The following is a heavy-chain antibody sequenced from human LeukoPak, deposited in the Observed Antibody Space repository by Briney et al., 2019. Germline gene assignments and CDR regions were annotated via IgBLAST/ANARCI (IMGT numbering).Heavy chain of an antibody. J-gene: IGHJ4*02. Sequence: ASVKVSCKASGYTFTGYYMHWVRQAPGQGLEWMGWINPNSGGTNYAQKFQGRVTMTRDTSISTAYMELSRLRSDDTAVYYCAPGNRGYSYGYGTRSDYWGQGTLVTVSS. CDR1: GYTFTGYY. CDR2: INPNSGGT. V-gene: IGHV1-2*02. CDR3: APGNRGYSYGYGTRSDY. D-gene: IGHD5-18*01.